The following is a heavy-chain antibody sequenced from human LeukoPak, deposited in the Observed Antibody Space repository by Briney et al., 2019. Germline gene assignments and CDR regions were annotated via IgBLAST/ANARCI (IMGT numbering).Heavy chain of an antibody. Sequence: GGSLRLSCAASGFSFSDYYMSWIRQAPGKGLEWGSYISSSGSTIYYADSVKGRFTISRDNAKNSLYLQMNSLRAEDTAVYYCARDRGIVVVPAAVFDYWGQGTLVTVSS. V-gene: IGHV3-11*04. J-gene: IGHJ4*02. D-gene: IGHD2-2*01. CDR3: ARDRGIVVVPAAVFDY. CDR2: ISSSGSTI. CDR1: GFSFSDYY.